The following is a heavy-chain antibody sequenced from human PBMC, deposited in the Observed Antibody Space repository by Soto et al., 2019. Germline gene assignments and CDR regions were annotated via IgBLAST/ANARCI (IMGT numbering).Heavy chain of an antibody. Sequence: GGSLRLSCAASRFTFSSYAMSWVRQAPGKGLEWVSAISGSGDSTYYADSVKGRFTISRDNAKNSLYLQMNSLRDEDTAVYYCARSGPGGYGMDVWGQGTTVTVSS. CDR2: ISGSGDST. V-gene: IGHV3-23*01. J-gene: IGHJ6*02. CDR3: ARSGPGGYGMDV. D-gene: IGHD2-15*01. CDR1: RFTFSSYA.